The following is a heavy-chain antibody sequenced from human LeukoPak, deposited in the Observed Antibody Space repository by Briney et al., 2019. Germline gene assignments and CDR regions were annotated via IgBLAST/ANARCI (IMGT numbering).Heavy chain of an antibody. CDR2: ISSSSRYI. V-gene: IGHV3-21*06. J-gene: IGHJ3*02. CDR3: AKVLIADSYYGSTGAHDGFDM. Sequence: KSGGSLRLSCAASGFTFSTYNMNWVRQAPGKGLEWLSSISSSSRYINYADSVKGRLTISRDNAKNSVFLQMNSLRAEDTAVYYCAKVLIADSYYGSTGAHDGFDMWGQGTMVTVSS. CDR1: GFTFSTYN. D-gene: IGHD3-22*01.